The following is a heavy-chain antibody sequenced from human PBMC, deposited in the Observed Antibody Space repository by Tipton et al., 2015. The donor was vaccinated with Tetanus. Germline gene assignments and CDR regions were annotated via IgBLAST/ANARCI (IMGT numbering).Heavy chain of an antibody. J-gene: IGHJ5*02. CDR1: GFTFSNYA. V-gene: IGHV3-23*01. CDR3: AKDPASRGWFDP. Sequence: SLRLSCAASGFTFSNYAMAWVRQAPGKGLEWVSGISVRGSHTYYADPVKGRLSISRDNSENTVYLQMNSLRDEDTAVYYCAKDPASRGWFDPWGQGTLVSVSS. CDR2: ISVRGSHT.